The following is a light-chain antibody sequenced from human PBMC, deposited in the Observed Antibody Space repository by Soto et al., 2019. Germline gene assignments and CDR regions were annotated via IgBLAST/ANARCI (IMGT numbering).Light chain of an antibody. CDR1: QTISSW. Sequence: DIQMTHSPSTLSGSVGDRVTITFRASQTISSWLAWYQQKPGKAPKLLIYKASTLKSGVPSRFSGSGSGTEFTLTISSLQPDDFATYYCQNYNSYSEAFGQGTKVDIK. J-gene: IGKJ1*01. V-gene: IGKV1-5*03. CDR2: KAS. CDR3: QNYNSYSEA.